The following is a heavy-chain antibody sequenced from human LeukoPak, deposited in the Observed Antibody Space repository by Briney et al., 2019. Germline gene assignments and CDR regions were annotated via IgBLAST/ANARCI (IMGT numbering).Heavy chain of an antibody. J-gene: IGHJ6*02. V-gene: IGHV1-18*01. CDR3: ARDKLSYSSSWYGLDYYYGMDV. CDR2: ISAYNGNT. Sequence: GASVKVSCKASGYTFTSYGISWVRQAPGQGLEWMGWISAYNGNTNYAQKPQGRVTMTTDTSTSTAYMELRSLRSDDAAVYYCARDKLSYSSSWYGLDYYYGMDVWGQGTTVTVSS. CDR1: GYTFTSYG. D-gene: IGHD6-13*01.